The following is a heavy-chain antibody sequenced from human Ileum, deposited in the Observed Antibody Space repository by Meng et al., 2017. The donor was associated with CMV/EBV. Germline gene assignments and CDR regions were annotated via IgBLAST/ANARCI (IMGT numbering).Heavy chain of an antibody. CDR2: IYYSGST. Sequence: ISSGDYYWSWIRQPPGKGLEWIGYIYYSGSTYYNPSLKSRVTRSVDTSKNQFSLKLSSVTAADTAVYYCARRDPFDCGGDCYSDFDIWGQGTMVTVSS. V-gene: IGHV4-30-4*01. CDR3: ARRDPFDCGGDCYSDFDI. D-gene: IGHD2-21*02. J-gene: IGHJ3*02. CDR1: ISSGDYY.